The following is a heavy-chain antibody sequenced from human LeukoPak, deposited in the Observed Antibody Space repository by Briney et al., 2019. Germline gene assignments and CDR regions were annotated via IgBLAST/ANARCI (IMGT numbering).Heavy chain of an antibody. V-gene: IGHV3-21*01. Sequence: KPGGSLRLSCAASGFTFSSYSMNWVRQAPGKGLEWVSSISSSSYIYYADSVKGRFTISRDNAKNSLYLQMNSLRAEDTAVYYCARVYDSSGSYYGRAAFDIWGQGTMVTVSS. D-gene: IGHD3-22*01. CDR2: ISSSSYI. CDR1: GFTFSSYS. J-gene: IGHJ3*02. CDR3: ARVYDSSGSYYGRAAFDI.